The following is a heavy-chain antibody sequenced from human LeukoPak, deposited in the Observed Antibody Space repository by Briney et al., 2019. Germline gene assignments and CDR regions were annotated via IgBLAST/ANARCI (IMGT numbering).Heavy chain of an antibody. CDR2: ISWDGGST. D-gene: IGHD1-26*01. J-gene: IGHJ4*02. CDR1: GFTFDVYA. V-gene: IGHV3-43D*03. CDR3: AKGEERGRAAPPNFDY. Sequence: GGSLRLSCAASGFTFDVYAMHWVRQAPGKGLEWVSLISWDGGSTYYADSVKDRFTISRDNSKNSLYLQMNSLRAEDTALYYCAKGEERGRAAPPNFDYWGQGTLVTVSS.